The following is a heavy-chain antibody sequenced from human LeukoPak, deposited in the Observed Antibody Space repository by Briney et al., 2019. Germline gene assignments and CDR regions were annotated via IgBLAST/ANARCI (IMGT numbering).Heavy chain of an antibody. CDR1: GFTFSNYA. D-gene: IGHD6-13*01. CDR2: ISGSGGST. V-gene: IGHV3-23*01. J-gene: IGHJ4*02. CDR3: AKGSYLSSWALDY. Sequence: QSGGSLRLSCAASGFTFSNYAMNWVRQAPGKGLEWVSTISGSGGSTYYADSVKGRFTISRDNSKNMLYLQINSLRAEDTAVYYCAKGSYLSSWALDYWGQGTLVTGSS.